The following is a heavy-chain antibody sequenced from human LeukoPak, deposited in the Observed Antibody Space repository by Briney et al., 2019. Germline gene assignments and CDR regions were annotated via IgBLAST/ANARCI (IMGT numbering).Heavy chain of an antibody. Sequence: GGSLRLSCTASGFTFGDYTMSWVRQAPGKGLAWVGFIRSKSYGATTENAASVKGRFTISRDDSKSIAYLQMNSLKTEDTAVYYCARGSGYYVYWGQGTLVTVSS. CDR3: ARGSGYYVY. D-gene: IGHD2/OR15-2a*01. CDR2: IRSKSYGATT. V-gene: IGHV3-49*04. CDR1: GFTFGDYT. J-gene: IGHJ4*02.